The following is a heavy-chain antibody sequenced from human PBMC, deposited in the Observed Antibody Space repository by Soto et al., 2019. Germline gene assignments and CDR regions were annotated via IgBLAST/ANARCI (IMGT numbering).Heavy chain of an antibody. Sequence: SETLSLTCTVSGGSISSYYWSWIRQPPGKGLEWIGYIYFSGSTNYNPSLKSRVTISVDTSKNQFSLKLSSVTAADTAVYYCARHVPYCSDTSHCAYGMDVWGQGTTVTVSS. D-gene: IGHD2-2*01. V-gene: IGHV4-59*08. CDR3: ARHVPYCSDTSHCAYGMDV. J-gene: IGHJ6*02. CDR1: GGSISSYY. CDR2: IYFSGST.